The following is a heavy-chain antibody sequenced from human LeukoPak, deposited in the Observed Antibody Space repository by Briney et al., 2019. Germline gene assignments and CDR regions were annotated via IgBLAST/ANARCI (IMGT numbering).Heavy chain of an antibody. CDR1: GGSISSYY. CDR2: IYYSGST. Sequence: SETLSLTCTVSGGSISSYYWSWIRQPPGKGLEWIGYIYYSGSTNYYNPSLKSRVTILVDTSKNQFSLKLSSVTAADTAVYYCAKSREEIRGLDAFDIWGQGTMVTVSS. J-gene: IGHJ3*02. CDR3: AKSREEIRGLDAFDI. D-gene: IGHD5-24*01. V-gene: IGHV4-59*01.